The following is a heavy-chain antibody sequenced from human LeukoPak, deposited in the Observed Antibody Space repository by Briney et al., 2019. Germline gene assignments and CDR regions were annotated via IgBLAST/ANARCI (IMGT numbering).Heavy chain of an antibody. J-gene: IGHJ4*02. CDR2: INHSGST. CDR3: ARRHLEETGTTVYFDY. V-gene: IGHV4-34*01. D-gene: IGHD1-7*01. CDR1: GGSFSGYY. Sequence: PSETLSLTCAVYGGSFSGYYWSWIRQPPGKGLEWIGEINHSGSTNYNPSLKSRVTISVDTSKNQFSLKLSSVTAADTAVYYCARRHLEETGTTVYFDYWGQGTLVTVSS.